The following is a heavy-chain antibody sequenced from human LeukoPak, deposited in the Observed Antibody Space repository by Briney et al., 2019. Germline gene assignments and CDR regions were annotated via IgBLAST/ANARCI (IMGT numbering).Heavy chain of an antibody. CDR2: INPNGGGT. CDR1: GYTLTTRY. D-gene: IGHD1-20*01. Sequence: ASVKVSCKASGYTLTTRYIHWVRQAPGQGLEWMGIINPNGGGTNYAQRFQGRVTITADKSTSTVYMELSSLRSEDTAVYFCARVGAVTGTFDYWGQGTLVTVSS. J-gene: IGHJ4*02. CDR3: ARVGAVTGTFDY. V-gene: IGHV1-46*01.